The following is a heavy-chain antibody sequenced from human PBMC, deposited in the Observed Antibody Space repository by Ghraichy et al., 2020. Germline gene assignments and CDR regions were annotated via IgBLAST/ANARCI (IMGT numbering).Heavy chain of an antibody. V-gene: IGHV3-74*01. CDR1: GFTFSNYW. Sequence: GGSLRLSCAASGFTFSNYWMHWVRQAPGKGLVWVSRLNSDGSNTNYAGSVKGRFTISRDNTKNTLYLQMNSLTAEDTAVYYCTRDGTFTATTETSYDLWGRGTLVTVSS. CDR2: LNSDGSNT. J-gene: IGHJ5*02. D-gene: IGHD1-1*01. CDR3: TRDGTFTATTETSYDL.